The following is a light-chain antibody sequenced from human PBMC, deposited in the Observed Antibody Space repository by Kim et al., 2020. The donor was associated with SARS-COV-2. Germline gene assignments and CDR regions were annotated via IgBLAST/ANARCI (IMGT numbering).Light chain of an antibody. J-gene: IGKJ4*02. V-gene: IGKV1-27*01. Sequence: VGEQVTMSRRERQGMGNYLAWYETQPGQGPRLLIYGASTLQAGVPSLWNGSRDGRDFTLIISRLQAEDVGIYYGKEYNSISWRLGRRTKVDIK. CDR2: GAS. CDR1: QGMGNY. CDR3: KEYNSISWR.